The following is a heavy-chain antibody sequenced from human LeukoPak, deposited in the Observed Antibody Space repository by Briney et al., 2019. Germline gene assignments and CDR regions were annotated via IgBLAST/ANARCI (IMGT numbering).Heavy chain of an antibody. Sequence: PGGSLRLSCAASGFTFSSYWMHWVRQVPGKGLVWVSRINSGGTTTSYADSVKGRFTISRDNAKNTLYLQMNSLRAEDTAVYYCGRETYTYDTSGPDHWGQGTLVTVSS. V-gene: IGHV3-74*01. CDR2: INSGGTTT. CDR3: GRETYTYDTSGPDH. D-gene: IGHD3-22*01. J-gene: IGHJ4*02. CDR1: GFTFSSYW.